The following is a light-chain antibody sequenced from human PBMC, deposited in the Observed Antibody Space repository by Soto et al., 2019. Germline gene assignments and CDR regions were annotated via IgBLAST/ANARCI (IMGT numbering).Light chain of an antibody. CDR3: SSYTSSSTLYV. J-gene: IGLJ1*01. CDR2: EVS. CDR1: SSDVGDYNY. V-gene: IGLV2-14*01. Sequence: QSALTQPASVSGSHGQSITISCTGTSSDVGDYNYVSWYQQHPGKAPKLMIYEVSNRPSGVSNRFSGSKSGNTASLTISGLQAEDEADYFCSSYTSSSTLYVFGTGTKVSVL.